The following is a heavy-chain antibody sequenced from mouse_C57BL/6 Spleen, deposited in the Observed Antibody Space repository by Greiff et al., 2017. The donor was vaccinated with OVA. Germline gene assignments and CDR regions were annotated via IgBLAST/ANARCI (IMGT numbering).Heavy chain of an antibody. Sequence: QVQLQQSDAELVKPGASVKISCKVSGYTFTDHPIHWMKQRPEQGLEWIGYIYPRDGSTKYNEKFKGKATLTADKSSSTAYVQLNSLTSEDSAVYFCARGRDDYGSWFAYWGQGTLVTVSA. CDR3: ARGRDDYGSWFAY. CDR1: GYTFTDHP. V-gene: IGHV1-78*01. J-gene: IGHJ3*01. CDR2: IYPRDGST. D-gene: IGHD2-4*01.